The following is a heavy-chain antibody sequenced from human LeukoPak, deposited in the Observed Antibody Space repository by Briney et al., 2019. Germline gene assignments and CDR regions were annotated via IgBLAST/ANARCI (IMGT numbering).Heavy chain of an antibody. Sequence: LSGGSLRLSCAASGFTFSSYAMHWVRQAPGKGLEWVAVISYDGSNKYYADSVKGRFTISSDNSKNTLYLQMDSLRAEDTAVYYCARDIINAFDIWGQGTMVTVSS. CDR1: GFTFSSYA. CDR3: ARDIINAFDI. J-gene: IGHJ3*02. D-gene: IGHD3-10*01. V-gene: IGHV3-30-3*01. CDR2: ISYDGSNK.